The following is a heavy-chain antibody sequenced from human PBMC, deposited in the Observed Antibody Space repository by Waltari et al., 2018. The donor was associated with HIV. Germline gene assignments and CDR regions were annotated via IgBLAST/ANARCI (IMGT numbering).Heavy chain of an antibody. CDR3: TRIPKVGVYFDY. V-gene: IGHV1-2*06. J-gene: IGHJ4*02. CDR1: GYTFTGYY. CDR2: INPISGGT. Sequence: QVPLVQSGAEVKKPGASVKVSCKASGYTFTGYYIHWGRQTPGPGLEWMVRINPISGGTDYAQEFQGRVTMTMDTDISTAYLELRRLRFDGTALYFCTRIPKVGVYFDYWGQGTLVTVSS. D-gene: IGHD2-8*01.